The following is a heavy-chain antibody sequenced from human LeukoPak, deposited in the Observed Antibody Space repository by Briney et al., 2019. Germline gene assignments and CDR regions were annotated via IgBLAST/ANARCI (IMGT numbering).Heavy chain of an antibody. CDR2: IIPILGIA. Sequence: VKVSCKASGGTFSSYTISWVRQAPGQGLEWMGRIIPILGIANYAQKFQGRVTITADKSTSTAYMELSSLRSEDTAVYYCARGYCSSTSCFWAKRFDPWGRGTLVTVSS. CDR3: ARGYCSSTSCFWAKRFDP. J-gene: IGHJ5*02. V-gene: IGHV1-69*02. D-gene: IGHD2-2*01. CDR1: GGTFSSYT.